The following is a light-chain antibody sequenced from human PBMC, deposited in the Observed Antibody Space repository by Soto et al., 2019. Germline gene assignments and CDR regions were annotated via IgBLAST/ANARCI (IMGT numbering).Light chain of an antibody. CDR1: QSGSSTY. Sequence: EIVLTQSPGTLSSSPGERATLSCSASQSGSSTYLAWYQQKPGQAPRLLISAASNRATGIPDRFSGSGSGTDFALTISRLELEDFAVYYCPQYGSSSWTFGQGTRVEI. V-gene: IGKV3-20*01. J-gene: IGKJ1*01. CDR3: PQYGSSSWT. CDR2: AAS.